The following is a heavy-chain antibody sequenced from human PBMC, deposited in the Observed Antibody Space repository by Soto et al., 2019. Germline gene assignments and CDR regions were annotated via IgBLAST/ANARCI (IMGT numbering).Heavy chain of an antibody. Sequence: ETLSLTCTVSGGSISSYYWSWIRQPPGKGLEWIRYIYYSGSTNYNTSLKSRVNRSVDTSKNQFSLKLSSVTAADTAVYYCARTHTDFWSGYYFDYWGQGTLVTVSS. V-gene: IGHV4-59*01. CDR3: ARTHTDFWSGYYFDY. CDR2: IYYSGST. D-gene: IGHD3-3*01. J-gene: IGHJ4*02. CDR1: GGSISSYY.